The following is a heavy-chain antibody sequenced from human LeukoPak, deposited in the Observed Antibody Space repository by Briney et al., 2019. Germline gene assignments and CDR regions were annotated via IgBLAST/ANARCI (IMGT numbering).Heavy chain of an antibody. D-gene: IGHD7-27*01. CDR3: ARDLVKHGDVNYNWFDP. CDR1: GDSVSSNSAA. J-gene: IGHJ5*02. CDR2: TYYRSKWYN. Sequence: SQTLSLTCAISGDSVSSNSAAWNWIRQSPSRGLEWLGRTYYRSKWYNDYAVSVKSRITINPDTSKNQFSLQLNPVTPEDTAVYYCARDLVKHGDVNYNWFDPWGQGTLVTVSS. V-gene: IGHV6-1*01.